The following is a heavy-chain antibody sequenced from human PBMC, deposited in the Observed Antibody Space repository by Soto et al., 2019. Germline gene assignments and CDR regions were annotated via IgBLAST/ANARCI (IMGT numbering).Heavy chain of an antibody. CDR2: INPKSGGT. Sequence: SVKVSCKAPGYSFTDYHIHWVRQAPGQGLEWLGRINPKSGGTSTAQKFQGWVTMTTDTSISTASMELTRLTSDDTAIYYCARGDSTDCSNGVCSFFYNHDMDVWG. CDR3: ARGDSTDCSNGVCSFFYNHDMDV. D-gene: IGHD2-8*01. J-gene: IGHJ6*02. CDR1: GYSFTDYH. V-gene: IGHV1-2*04.